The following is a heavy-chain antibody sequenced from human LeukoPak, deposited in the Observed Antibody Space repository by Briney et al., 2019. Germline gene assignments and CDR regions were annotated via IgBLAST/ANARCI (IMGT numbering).Heavy chain of an antibody. V-gene: IGHV4-39*07. J-gene: IGHJ5*02. Sequence: SETLSLTCTVSSGSISTSNYYWGWVRQPPGKALEWIGNIFYSGSTYYSPSLKSRVTISVDTSKNQFSLKLSSVTAADTAVYYCARVKVDVLRYFDWFHNWFDPWGQGTLVTVSS. D-gene: IGHD3-9*01. CDR1: SGSISTSNYY. CDR3: ARVKVDVLRYFDWFHNWFDP. CDR2: IFYSGST.